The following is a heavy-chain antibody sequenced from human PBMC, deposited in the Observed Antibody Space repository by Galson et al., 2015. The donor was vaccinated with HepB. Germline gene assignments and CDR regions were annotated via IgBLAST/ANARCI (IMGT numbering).Heavy chain of an antibody. Sequence: SLRLSCAASGFTFSSYAMSWVRQAPGKGLEWVSAISGSGGSTYYADSVKGRFTISRDNSKNTLYLQMNSLRAEDTAVYYCAKGPPVYYDFWSGYYTSYNWFDPWGQGTLVTVSS. J-gene: IGHJ5*02. CDR1: GFTFSSYA. D-gene: IGHD3-3*01. CDR2: ISGSGGST. V-gene: IGHV3-23*01. CDR3: AKGPPVYYDFWSGYYTSYNWFDP.